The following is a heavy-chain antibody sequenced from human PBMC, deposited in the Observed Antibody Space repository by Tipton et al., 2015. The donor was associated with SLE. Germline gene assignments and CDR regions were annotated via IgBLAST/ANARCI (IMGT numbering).Heavy chain of an antibody. CDR3: ARGGGSGYSYGSFDY. D-gene: IGHD5-18*01. V-gene: IGHV4-34*01. CDR2: INHSGST. J-gene: IGHJ4*02. CDR1: GGSFSGYY. Sequence: QVQLVQSGAEVKPSETLSLTCAVYGGSFSGYYWSWIRQPPGKGPEWIGEINHSGSTNYNPSLKSRVTISVDTSKNQFSLKLSSVTAADTAVYYCARGGGSGYSYGSFDYWGQGTLVTVSS.